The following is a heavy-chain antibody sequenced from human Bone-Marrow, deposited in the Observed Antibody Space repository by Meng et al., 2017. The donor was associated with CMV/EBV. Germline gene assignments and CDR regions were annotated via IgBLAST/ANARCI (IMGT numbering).Heavy chain of an antibody. CDR3: AKDVRKTGQLWFRGVEY. Sequence: GGSLRLSCAASGFTFSGSGMHWVRQAPGKGLEWVAFIRFDGIHQNYADSVKGRFTVSRGNSKNTLYLQMNSLRLEDTAMYYCAKDVRKTGQLWFRGVEYWGQGTLATVPS. D-gene: IGHD3-16*02. CDR2: IRFDGIHQ. V-gene: IGHV3-30*02. CDR1: GFTFSGSG. J-gene: IGHJ4*02.